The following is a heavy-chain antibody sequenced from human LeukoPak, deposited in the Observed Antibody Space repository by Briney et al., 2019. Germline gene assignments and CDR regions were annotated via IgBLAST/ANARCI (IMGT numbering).Heavy chain of an antibody. CDR1: GYTFTSYG. D-gene: IGHD3-3*01. V-gene: IGHV1-18*01. Sequence: ASVKVSCKASGYTFTSYGTSWVRQAPGQGLEWMGWISAYNGNTNYAQKLQGRVTMTTDTSTSTAYMELRSLRSDDTAVYYCARAGYYDFWSGSDYWGQGTLVTVSS. J-gene: IGHJ4*02. CDR3: ARAGYYDFWSGSDY. CDR2: ISAYNGNT.